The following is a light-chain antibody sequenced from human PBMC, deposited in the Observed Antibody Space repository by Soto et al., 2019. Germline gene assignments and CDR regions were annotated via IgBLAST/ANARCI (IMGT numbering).Light chain of an antibody. Sequence: QAVETQEPSLTVSPGGTVTLTCALTTGAVTSGYYPNWFQRKPGQALRTLIYRTSNKHSWTPARFSGSLLGGKAALTLSGVQPEDEADYYCVLLYGGAWVFGGGTKLTVL. J-gene: IGLJ3*02. CDR1: TGAVTSGYY. CDR3: VLLYGGAWV. V-gene: IGLV7-43*01. CDR2: RTS.